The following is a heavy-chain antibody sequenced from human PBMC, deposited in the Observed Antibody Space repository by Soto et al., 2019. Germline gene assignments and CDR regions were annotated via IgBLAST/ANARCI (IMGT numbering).Heavy chain of an antibody. CDR3: ARGYTDILSYDILTGYSPPAYFDY. J-gene: IGHJ4*02. CDR1: GGSFSGYY. D-gene: IGHD3-9*01. CDR2: INHSGST. Sequence: PSETLSLTCAVYGGSFSGYYWSWIRQPPGKGLEWIGEINHSGSTHYNPSLKSRVTISVDTSKNQFSLKVSSVTAADTAVYYCARGYTDILSYDILTGYSPPAYFDYWGQGNLVTVSS. V-gene: IGHV4-34*01.